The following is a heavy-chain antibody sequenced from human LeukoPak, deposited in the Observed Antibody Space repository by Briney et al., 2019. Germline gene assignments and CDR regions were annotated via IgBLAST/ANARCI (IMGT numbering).Heavy chain of an antibody. CDR1: AGSISSGSYY. V-gene: IGHV4-61*02. CDR3: ARERLGGDYYDSSGLAY. D-gene: IGHD3-22*01. Sequence: SETLSLTCTVSAGSISSGSYYWSWIRKPAGKGLEWIGRIYTSGRTNYNPSVKSRVTISVDTSKNQFSLNLNSVTAADTAVYYCARERLGGDYYDSSGLAYWGQGGLVTVSS. J-gene: IGHJ4*02. CDR2: IYTSGRT.